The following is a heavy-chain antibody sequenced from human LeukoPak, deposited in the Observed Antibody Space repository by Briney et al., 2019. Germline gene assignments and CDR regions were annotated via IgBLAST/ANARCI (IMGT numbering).Heavy chain of an antibody. Sequence: GGSLRLSCAASGFTFSSYAMSWVRQAPGKGLEWVSAISGSGGSTYYADSVKGPFTISRDHSNNTLYLQMNSLRAEDTAVYYCAKDETSSGWYSVYWGQGTLVPVSS. V-gene: IGHV3-23*01. D-gene: IGHD6-19*01. CDR3: AKDETSSGWYSVY. CDR1: GFTFSSYA. J-gene: IGHJ4*02. CDR2: ISGSGGST.